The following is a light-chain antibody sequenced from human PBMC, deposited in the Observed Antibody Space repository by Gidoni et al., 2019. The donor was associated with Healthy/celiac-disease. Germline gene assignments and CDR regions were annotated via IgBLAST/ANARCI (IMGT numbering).Light chain of an antibody. CDR2: AAS. CDR1: QSISSY. CDR3: QQSYSTPRT. V-gene: IGKV1-39*01. Sequence: DIQMTQSPSSLSASVADRVTITCRASQSISSYLNWYQQKPGKAPKLLIYAASSLQRGVPSRFSGSGSGTDFPLTISSLQPEDFATYYCQQSYSTPRTFGQGTKVEIK. J-gene: IGKJ1*01.